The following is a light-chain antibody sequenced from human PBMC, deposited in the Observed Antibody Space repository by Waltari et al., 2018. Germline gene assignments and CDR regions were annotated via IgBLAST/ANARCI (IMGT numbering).Light chain of an antibody. V-gene: IGLV3-19*01. CDR2: DKN. J-gene: IGLJ2*01. CDR1: SLRSYY. CDR3: HSRDASGVAGS. Sequence: SSELTQDPAVSVAMGRTVRITCQGDSLRSYYASWYQQRPGPAPKLVIYDKNNRPSGVPDRFSGSSSHNTGSLTITGAQAEDEASYYCHSRDASGVAGSFGGGTKLTVL.